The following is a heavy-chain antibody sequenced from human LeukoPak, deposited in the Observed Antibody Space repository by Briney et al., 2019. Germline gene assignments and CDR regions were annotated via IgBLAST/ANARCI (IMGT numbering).Heavy chain of an antibody. Sequence: PGGSLRLSCAASGFTFSSYAMSWIRQAPGKGLEWVSYISSSGSTIYYADSVKGRFTISRDNAKNSLYLQMNSLRAEDTAVYYCARGQDSSSSGPRRKPSQTKPPWGQGTLVTVSS. CDR2: ISSSGSTI. CDR1: GFTFSSYA. CDR3: ARGQDSSSSGPRRKPSQTKPP. J-gene: IGHJ5*02. V-gene: IGHV3-11*04. D-gene: IGHD6-6*01.